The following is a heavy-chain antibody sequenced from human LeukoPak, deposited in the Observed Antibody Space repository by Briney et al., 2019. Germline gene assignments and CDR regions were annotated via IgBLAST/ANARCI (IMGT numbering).Heavy chain of an antibody. D-gene: IGHD4-17*01. CDR3: TRHLVQTYGYDY. CDR1: GFTFSGSA. CDR2: IRSKANSYAT. V-gene: IGHV3-73*01. J-gene: IGHJ4*02. Sequence: GGSLRLSCAASGFTFSGSAMHWVRQASGKGLEWVGRIRSKANSYATAYAASVKGRFTISRDDSKNTAYLKMNSLKTEDTAVYYCTRHLVQTYGYDYWGQGTLVTVSS.